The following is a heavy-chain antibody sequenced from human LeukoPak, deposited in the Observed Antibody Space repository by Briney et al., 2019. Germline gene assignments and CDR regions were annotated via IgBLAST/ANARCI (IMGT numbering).Heavy chain of an antibody. V-gene: IGHV5-51*01. Sequence: GESPKISCKGSGYSFTSYWIGWVRQMPGKGLEWMGIIYPGDSDTRYSPSFQGQVTISADKSISTAYLQWSSLKASDTAMYYCARQPGYYYDSSGYLDRDYWGQGTLVTVSS. CDR3: ARQPGYYYDSSGYLDRDY. CDR2: IYPGDSDT. CDR1: GYSFTSYW. J-gene: IGHJ4*02. D-gene: IGHD3-22*01.